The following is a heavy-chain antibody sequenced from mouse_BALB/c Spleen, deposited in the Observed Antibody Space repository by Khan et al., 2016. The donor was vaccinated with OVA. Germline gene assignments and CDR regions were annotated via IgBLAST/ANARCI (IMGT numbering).Heavy chain of an antibody. CDR1: GFSLTNYG. Sequence: VQLKQSGPGLVAPSQSLSITCTISGFSLTNYGVHWVRQPPGKGLEWLVVIWSDGSTTYTSTLESRLSISKDNSKSQVFLKMNSLQTDDTAMYYCARQPYYHYYVMDYWGQGTSVTVSS. V-gene: IGHV2-6-1*01. D-gene: IGHD2-10*01. CDR3: ARQPYYHYYVMDY. J-gene: IGHJ4*01. CDR2: IWSDGST.